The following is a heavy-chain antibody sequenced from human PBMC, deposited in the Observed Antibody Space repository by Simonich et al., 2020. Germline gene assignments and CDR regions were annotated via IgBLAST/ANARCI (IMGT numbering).Heavy chain of an antibody. J-gene: IGHJ5*02. CDR1: GFTFSSYA. Sequence: EVQLLESGGGLVQPGGSLRLSCAASGFTFSSYAMSWVRQAPGNGLAVVSAISGRGGSTYYADSVKGRFTISRDNSKNTLYLQMNSLRAEDTAVYYCAKDSSLVGATDWFDPWGQGTLVTVSS. V-gene: IGHV3-23*01. D-gene: IGHD1-26*01. CDR2: ISGRGGST. CDR3: AKDSSLVGATDWFDP.